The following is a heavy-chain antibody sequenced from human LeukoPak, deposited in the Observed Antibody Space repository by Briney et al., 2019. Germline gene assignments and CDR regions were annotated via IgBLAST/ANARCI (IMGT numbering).Heavy chain of an antibody. CDR2: IKSKTDGGTT. CDR1: GFTFSNAW. D-gene: IGHD3-22*01. Sequence: GGSLRLSCAASGFTFSNAWMSWVRQAPGKGLEWVGRIKSKTDGGTTDYAAPVKGRFTISRDDSKNTLYLQMNSLKTEDTAVYYCTTEYYYDSSGTKEFQFDYWGQGTLVTVSS. V-gene: IGHV3-15*01. J-gene: IGHJ4*02. CDR3: TTEYYYDSSGTKEFQFDY.